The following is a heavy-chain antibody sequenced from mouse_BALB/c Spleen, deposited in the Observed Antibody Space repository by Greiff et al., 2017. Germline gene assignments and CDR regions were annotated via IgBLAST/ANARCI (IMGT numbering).Heavy chain of an antibody. Sequence: QVQLKQSGAELVRPGASVTLSCKASGYTFTDYEMHWVKQTPVHGLEWIGAIDPETGGTAYNQKFKGKATLTADKSSSTAYMELRSLTSEDSAVYYCTAQLGRYFDVWGAGTTVTVSS. CDR3: TAQLGRYFDV. CDR2: IDPETGGT. D-gene: IGHD4-1*02. CDR1: GYTFTDYE. V-gene: IGHV1-15*01. J-gene: IGHJ1*01.